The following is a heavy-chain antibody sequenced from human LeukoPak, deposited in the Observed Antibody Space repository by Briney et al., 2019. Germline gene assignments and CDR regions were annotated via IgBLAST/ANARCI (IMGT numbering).Heavy chain of an antibody. J-gene: IGHJ5*02. CDR1: GGSINSYY. D-gene: IGHD2-2*01. Sequence: KPSETLSLTCTVSGGSINSYYWSWIRQPAGKGLEWIGRIYTSGSTNYNPSLKSRVTMSVDTSKNQFSLKLSSVTAADTAVYYCARDRNKRYCSSTSCPTDWFDPWGQGTLVTVSS. CDR2: IYTSGST. V-gene: IGHV4-4*07. CDR3: ARDRNKRYCSSTSCPTDWFDP.